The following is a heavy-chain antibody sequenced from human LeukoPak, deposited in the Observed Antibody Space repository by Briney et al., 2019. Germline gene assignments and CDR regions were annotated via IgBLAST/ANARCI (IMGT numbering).Heavy chain of an antibody. CDR3: ARGRVIAAAGPPFDY. D-gene: IGHD6-13*01. Sequence: ASVKVSCKASGYTFTSYGISWVRQAPGQELEWMGWISAYNGNTNYAQKLQGRVTMTTDTSTSTAYMELRSLRSDDTAVYYCARGRVIAAAGPPFDYWGQGTLVTVSS. J-gene: IGHJ4*02. CDR2: ISAYNGNT. V-gene: IGHV1-18*04. CDR1: GYTFTSYG.